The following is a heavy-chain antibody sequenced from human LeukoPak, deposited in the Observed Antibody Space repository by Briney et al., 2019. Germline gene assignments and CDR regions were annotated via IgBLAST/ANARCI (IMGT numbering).Heavy chain of an antibody. D-gene: IGHD6-13*01. J-gene: IGHJ4*02. CDR2: ISGSGGST. CDR1: GFTFSSYA. V-gene: IGHV3-23*01. CDR3: AKPKNMYSSSWYYFDY. Sequence: GGSLRLSCAASGFTFSSYAMSWVRQAPGKGLEWVSAISGSGGSTYYADSVKGRFTISRDNSKNTLYLQMNSLRAEDTAVYYCAKPKNMYSSSWYYFDYWGQGTLVTVSS.